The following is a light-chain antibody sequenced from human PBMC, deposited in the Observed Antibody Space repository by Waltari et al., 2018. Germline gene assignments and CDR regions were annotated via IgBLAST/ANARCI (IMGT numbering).Light chain of an antibody. Sequence: EIVLTQSPGTLSLPPGERATLSCRASQSVSSTLAWYQQKPGQAPRLLIFGASNRATGIPDRFSGSGSGTDFSLIITRLEPEDSAMYYCQHYVRLPATFGQGTKVEIK. J-gene: IGKJ1*01. CDR1: QSVSST. CDR2: GAS. CDR3: QHYVRLPAT. V-gene: IGKV3-20*01.